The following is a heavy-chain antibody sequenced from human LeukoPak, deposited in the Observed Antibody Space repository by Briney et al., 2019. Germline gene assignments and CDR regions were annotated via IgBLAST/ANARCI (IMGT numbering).Heavy chain of an antibody. CDR2: IRYDGSNK. V-gene: IGHV3-30*02. J-gene: IGHJ3*02. Sequence: PGGSLRLSCAASGFTFSSYGMHWVRQAPGKGLEWVAFIRYDGSNKYYADSVKGRFTISRDNSKNTLYLQMNSLRAEDTAVYYCAKDKIRSFPTRTREYSGYDGSVAFDIWGQGTMVTVSS. D-gene: IGHD5-12*01. CDR1: GFTFSSYG. CDR3: AKDKIRSFPTRTREYSGYDGSVAFDI.